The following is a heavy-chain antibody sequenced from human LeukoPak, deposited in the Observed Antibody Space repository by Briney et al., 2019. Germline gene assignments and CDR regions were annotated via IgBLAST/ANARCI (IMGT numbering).Heavy chain of an antibody. J-gene: IGHJ4*02. CDR2: ISYDGSNK. Sequence: PGRSLRLSCAASGFTFSSYGMHWVRQAPGKGLEWVAVISYDGSNKYYADSVKGRFTISRDNSKNTLYLQMNSLRAEDTAVYYCAKDTYCSSTSCSLFDYWGQGTLVTVSS. CDR1: GFTFSSYG. D-gene: IGHD2-2*01. V-gene: IGHV3-30*18. CDR3: AKDTYCSSTSCSLFDY.